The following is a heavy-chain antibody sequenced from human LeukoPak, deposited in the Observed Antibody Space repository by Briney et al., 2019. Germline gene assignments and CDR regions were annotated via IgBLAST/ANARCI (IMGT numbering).Heavy chain of an antibody. D-gene: IGHD2-15*01. V-gene: IGHV5-51*01. J-gene: IGHJ4*02. CDR3: ARHSQRYCSGGSCSLDY. Sequence: PGESLKISCKGSGYSFTSYWIGWVRQMPGKGLEWMGIIYPGDSDTRYSPPFQGQVTISADKSISTAYLQWSSLKASDTAMYYCARHSQRYCSGGSCSLDYWGQGTLVTVSS. CDR1: GYSFTSYW. CDR2: IYPGDSDT.